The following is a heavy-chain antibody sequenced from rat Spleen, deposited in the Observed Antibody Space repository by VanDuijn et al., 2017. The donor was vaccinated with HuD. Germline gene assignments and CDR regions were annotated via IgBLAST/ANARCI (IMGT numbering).Heavy chain of an antibody. CDR1: GFTFTDYN. D-gene: IGHD1-11*01. V-gene: IGHV5S10*01. J-gene: IGHJ1*01. Sequence: EVQLVESGGGLVQPGRSLKLSCAPSGFTFTDYNMAWVRQAPKKGLEWVATIIYDGSRTYYRDSVKGRFTISRHNANTTLYLPMDSLRSKDTATYYCATNRGWYFDFWGPGTLVTVSS. CDR3: ATNRGWYFDF. CDR2: IIYDGSRT.